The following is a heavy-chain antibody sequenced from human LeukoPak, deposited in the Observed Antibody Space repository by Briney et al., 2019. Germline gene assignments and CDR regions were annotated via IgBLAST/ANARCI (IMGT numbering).Heavy chain of an antibody. CDR2: MNPNSGNT. Sequence: ASVKVSCKASGYTFTIYDINWVRQATGQGLEWMGWMNPNSGNTGYAQRFQGRVTFTRNTSIDTAYMDLSGLSSEDTAVYYCARGVPLGYCTYGVCYPPYYFDYWGQGTLVTASS. CDR3: ARGVPLGYCTYGVCYPPYYFDY. D-gene: IGHD2-8*01. V-gene: IGHV1-8*03. CDR1: GYTFTIYD. J-gene: IGHJ4*02.